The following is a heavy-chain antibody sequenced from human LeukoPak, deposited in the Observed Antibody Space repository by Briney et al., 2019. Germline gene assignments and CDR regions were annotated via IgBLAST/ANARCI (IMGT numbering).Heavy chain of an antibody. D-gene: IGHD5-18*01. CDR2: MSGSGDAT. J-gene: IGHJ4*02. Sequence: PGGSLRLSCAASGFTFMSYAMSWVRQGPGKGLEWVSAMSGSGDATYHADSVKGRFTISRDNSKNTLYLQMNSLRAEDTAIYYCAKGTKFSFGYGFDFWGQGSQVTVSS. CDR1: GFTFMSYA. CDR3: AKGTKFSFGYGFDF. V-gene: IGHV3-23*01.